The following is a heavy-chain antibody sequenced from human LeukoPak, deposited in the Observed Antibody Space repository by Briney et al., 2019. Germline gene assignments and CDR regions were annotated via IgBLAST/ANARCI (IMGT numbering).Heavy chain of an antibody. CDR2: IYTSGST. J-gene: IGHJ3*02. CDR1: GYSISSGYH. D-gene: IGHD6-6*01. V-gene: IGHV4-38-2*02. Sequence: SETLSLTCTVSGYSISSGYHWGWIRQPPGKGLEWIGRIYTSGSTNYNPSLKSRVTISVDTSKNQFSLMLSSVTAADTAVYYCARDHSSSSWMDSFEIWGPGTKVTVSS. CDR3: ARDHSSSSWMDSFEI.